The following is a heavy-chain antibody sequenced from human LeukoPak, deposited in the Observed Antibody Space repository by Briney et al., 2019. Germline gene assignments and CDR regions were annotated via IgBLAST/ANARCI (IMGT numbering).Heavy chain of an antibody. D-gene: IGHD1-26*01. CDR2: IYCSGST. CDR1: GGSISSSSYY. CDR3: ARYSGSYRAGWYFDL. Sequence: SETLSLTCTVSGGSISSSSYYWGWIRQPPGKGLEWIGGIYCSGSTYYNPSLKSRVTISVDTSKNQFSLKLSSVTAADTAVYYCARYSGSYRAGWYFDLWGRGTLVTVSS. V-gene: IGHV4-39*01. J-gene: IGHJ2*01.